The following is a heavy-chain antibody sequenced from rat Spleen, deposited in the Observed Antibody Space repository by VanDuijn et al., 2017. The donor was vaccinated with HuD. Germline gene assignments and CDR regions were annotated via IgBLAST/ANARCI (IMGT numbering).Heavy chain of an antibody. V-gene: IGHV5-29*01. CDR3: ARQVYTTDYPFDY. J-gene: IGHJ2*01. CDR2: ISYDGSST. Sequence: EVQLVESDGGLVQPGRSLKLSCAASGFTFSDYYMAWVRPAPTKGLAWVATISYDGSSTYYRDSVKGRFTISRENAKSTLYLQMDSLRSEDTATYYCARQVYTTDYPFDYWGQGVMGTVSS. D-gene: IGHD1-6*01. CDR1: GFTFSDYY.